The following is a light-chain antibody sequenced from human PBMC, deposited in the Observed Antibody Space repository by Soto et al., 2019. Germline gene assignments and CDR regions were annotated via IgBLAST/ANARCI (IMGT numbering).Light chain of an antibody. CDR3: SSYTSATTYV. CDR1: SSDVGAYNY. V-gene: IGLV2-14*01. Sequence: QSVLTQPASVSGSPGQSITISCTGTSSDVGAYNYDSWYQQYPGEAPKVIIYDVSHRSAGVSNRFSGSKSGNTASLTISVRPTQDEADYYCSSYTSATTYVFGTGTKLTVL. J-gene: IGLJ1*01. CDR2: DVS.